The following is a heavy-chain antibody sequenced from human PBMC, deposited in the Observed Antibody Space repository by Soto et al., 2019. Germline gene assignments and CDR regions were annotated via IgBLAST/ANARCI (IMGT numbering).Heavy chain of an antibody. CDR1: GYTFASCG. Sequence: ASVKVSCKASGYTFASCGITWVRQAPGQGLEWMGWISTHNGNTNYAQELQGRVTMTTDTSTSTAYVELRSLRSDDTAVYYCARDSGYHSPFYWNFELWGGGTLVTVSS. D-gene: IGHD5-12*01. CDR2: ISTHNGNT. CDR3: ARDSGYHSPFYWNFEL. J-gene: IGHJ2*01. V-gene: IGHV1-18*01.